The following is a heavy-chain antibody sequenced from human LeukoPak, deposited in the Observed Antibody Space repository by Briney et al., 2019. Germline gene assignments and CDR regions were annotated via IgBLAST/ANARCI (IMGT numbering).Heavy chain of an antibody. CDR2: MYYSGST. J-gene: IGHJ4*02. CDR3: ARQKSETGSYLDY. CDR1: GGSIGSSSYY. V-gene: IGHV4-39*01. Sequence: SETLSLTCTVSGGSIGSSSYYWGWIRQPPGKGLEWIGTMYYSGSTYYNPTLKSRVTISVDTSKNQFSLRLTSVTAADTAVYYCARQKSETGSYLDYWGQGTLVAVSS. D-gene: IGHD7-27*01.